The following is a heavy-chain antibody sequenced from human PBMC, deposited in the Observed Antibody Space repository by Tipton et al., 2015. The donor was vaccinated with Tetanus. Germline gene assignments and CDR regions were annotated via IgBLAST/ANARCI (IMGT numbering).Heavy chain of an antibody. CDR3: VRGPHRAAPDAY. J-gene: IGHJ4*02. Sequence: SLRLSCAASGFTFSSYWMSWVRQAPGKGLEWVANTKQDGSEKYYVDSVKGRFTISRDNAKNSLYLQMNSLRVEDTAVYYCVRGPHRAAPDAYWGQGTLVIVSS. V-gene: IGHV3-7*01. D-gene: IGHD6-13*01. CDR2: TKQDGSEK. CDR1: GFTFSSYW.